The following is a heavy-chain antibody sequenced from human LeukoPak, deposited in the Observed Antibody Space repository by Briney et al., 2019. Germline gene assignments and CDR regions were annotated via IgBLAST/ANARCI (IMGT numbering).Heavy chain of an antibody. J-gene: IGHJ5*02. D-gene: IGHD2-15*01. CDR3: ARRQVGLRRDLWFDP. CDR2: IYHSGRT. Sequence: SETLSLTCAVSGGSISSSNWWSWVRQPPGKGLEWIGEIYHSGRTNFNPSLKSRVTMSVDTSKNQFSLKLSSVTAADTAVYYCARRQVGLRRDLWFDPWGQGTLVTVSS. V-gene: IGHV4-4*02. CDR1: GGSISSSNW.